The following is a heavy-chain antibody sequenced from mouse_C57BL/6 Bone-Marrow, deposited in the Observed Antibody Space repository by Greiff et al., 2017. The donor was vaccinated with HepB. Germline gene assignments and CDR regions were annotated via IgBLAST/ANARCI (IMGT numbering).Heavy chain of an antibody. CDR3: TRSHITPVDY. Sequence: VQLQQSGPELVRPGVSVKISCKGSGYTFTDYAMHWVKQSHEKSLEWIGVISTYNGDASYNQKFKDKATMTVDKSSSTAYMALARLTSEYAAVYYATRSHITPVDYWGQGTTLTVSS. J-gene: IGHJ2*01. CDR1: GYTFTDYA. V-gene: IGHV1-67*01. D-gene: IGHD1-1*01. CDR2: ISTYNGDA.